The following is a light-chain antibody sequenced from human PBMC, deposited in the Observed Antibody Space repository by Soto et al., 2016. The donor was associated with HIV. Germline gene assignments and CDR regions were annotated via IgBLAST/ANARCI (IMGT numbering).Light chain of an antibody. CDR1: TLGDKY. J-gene: IGLJ2*01. V-gene: IGLV3-1*01. Sequence: SYELTQPPSVSVSPGQTASITCSGDTLGDKYACWYQQKPGQSPVLVIYQDTKRPSGIPERFSGSNSGNTATLTISGTQAMGEADYYCQVLDSNTVIFGGGTKLTVL. CDR2: QDT. CDR3: QVLDSNTVI.